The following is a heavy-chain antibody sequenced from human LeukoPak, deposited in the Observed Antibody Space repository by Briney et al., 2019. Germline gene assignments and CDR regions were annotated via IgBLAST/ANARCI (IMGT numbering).Heavy chain of an antibody. V-gene: IGHV3-9*01. CDR3: AKDMGRYYYDSSGPN. CDR2: ISWNSGSI. J-gene: IGHJ4*02. CDR1: GFTFDDYA. D-gene: IGHD3-22*01. Sequence: GGSLRLSCAASGFTFDDYAMHWVRQAPGKGLEWVSGISWNSGSIGYADSVKGRFTISRDNAKNSLYLQMNSLRAEDTALYYCAKDMGRYYYDSSGPNWGQGTLVTVSS.